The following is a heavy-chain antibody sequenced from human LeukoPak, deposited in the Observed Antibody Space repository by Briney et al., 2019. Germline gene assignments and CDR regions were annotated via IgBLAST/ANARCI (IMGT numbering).Heavy chain of an antibody. CDR3: ARGIGVPAAMPF. CDR2: INPNSGGT. D-gene: IGHD2-2*01. J-gene: IGHJ4*02. CDR1: GYTFTGYY. V-gene: IGHV1-2*02. Sequence: EASVTVSCKASGYTFTGYYIHWVRQAPGQGLGWMGWINPNSGGTNYAQKFQGRVTMTRDTSISTAYMKLSRLRSDDTAVYYCARGIGVPAAMPFWGQGTLVTVSS.